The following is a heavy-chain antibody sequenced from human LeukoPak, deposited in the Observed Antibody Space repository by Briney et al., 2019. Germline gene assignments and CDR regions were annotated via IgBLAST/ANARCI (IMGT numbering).Heavy chain of an antibody. J-gene: IGHJ4*02. Sequence: PGGSLRLSCAASGFTFSSYSMNWVRQAPGKGLEWVSSISSSSSYIYYADSVKGRFTISRDNAKNSLYLQMNSLRAEDTAVYYCARDLSDIVATITTNPPDYWGQGTLVTVSS. V-gene: IGHV3-21*01. CDR3: ARDLSDIVATITTNPPDY. CDR2: ISSSSSYI. CDR1: GFTFSSYS. D-gene: IGHD5-12*01.